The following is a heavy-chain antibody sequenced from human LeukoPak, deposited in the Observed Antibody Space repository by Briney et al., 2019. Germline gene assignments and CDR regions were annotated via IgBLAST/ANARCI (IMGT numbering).Heavy chain of an antibody. CDR1: GGTFSSYA. J-gene: IGHJ4*02. Sequence: ASVKVSCKASGGTFSSYAISWVRQAPGQGLEWMGIIWPSDSDTRYSPSFQGQVTISADKSISTAYLQWSSLKASDTAIYFCARRISGYYIDYWGQGTLVSVSS. CDR3: ARRISGYYIDY. CDR2: IWPSDSDT. V-gene: IGHV5-51*01. D-gene: IGHD1-26*01.